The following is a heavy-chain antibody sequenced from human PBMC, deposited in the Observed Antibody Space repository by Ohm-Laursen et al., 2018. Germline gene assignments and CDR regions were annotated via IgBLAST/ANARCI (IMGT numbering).Heavy chain of an antibody. CDR2: ISWNSGSI. Sequence: SLRLSCSASGFTFYDYAMHWVRQAPGKGLEWVSGISWNSGSIGYADSVKGRFTISRDNAKNSLYLQMNSLRAEDTALYYCAKAGYCSSTSCERHFDYWGQGTLVTVSS. J-gene: IGHJ4*02. D-gene: IGHD2-2*03. CDR3: AKAGYCSSTSCERHFDY. V-gene: IGHV3-9*01. CDR1: GFTFYDYA.